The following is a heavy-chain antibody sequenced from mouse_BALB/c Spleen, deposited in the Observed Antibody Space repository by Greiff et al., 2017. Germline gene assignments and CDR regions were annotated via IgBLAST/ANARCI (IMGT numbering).Heavy chain of an antibody. J-gene: IGHJ2*01. D-gene: IGHD2-1*01. V-gene: IGHV1S81*02. CDR3: TRDYYGTGYFDY. CDR1: GYTFTSYY. CDR2: INPSNGGT. Sequence: QVQLQQSGAELVKPGASVKLSCKASGYTFTSYYMYWVKQRPGQGLEWIGEINPSNGGTNFNEKFKSKATLTVDKSSSTAYMQLSSLTSEDSAVYYCTRDYYGTGYFDYWGQGTTLTVSS.